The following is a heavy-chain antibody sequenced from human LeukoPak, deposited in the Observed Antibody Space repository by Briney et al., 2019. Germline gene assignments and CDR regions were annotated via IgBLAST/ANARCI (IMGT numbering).Heavy chain of an antibody. Sequence: GGSLRLSCAASGFTFSNYNMNWVRQAPGKAMEWASSITSSGTYIFYADSVKGRFTISRDNAKNSLYLQMNSLRAEDTALYYCAREVEMATIGGFDYWGQGTLVTVSS. V-gene: IGHV3-21*04. CDR3: AREVEMATIGGFDY. CDR2: ITSSGTYI. CDR1: GFTFSNYN. J-gene: IGHJ4*02. D-gene: IGHD5-24*01.